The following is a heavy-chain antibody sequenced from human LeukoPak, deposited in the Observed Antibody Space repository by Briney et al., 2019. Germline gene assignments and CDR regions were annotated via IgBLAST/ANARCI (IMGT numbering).Heavy chain of an antibody. V-gene: IGHV2-70*04. CDR2: IDWDGEK. CDR1: GFSLSSSGMR. CDR3: ALSGGYYDSSGYAIGY. D-gene: IGHD3-22*01. J-gene: IGHJ4*02. Sequence: SGPTLVNPTQTPTLTCTFSGFSLSSSGMRLSWIRQPPGKALEWLARIDWDGEKFYSTSLKTRLTISKDTSKNQVVLRMTNMDPVDTATYYCALSGGYYDSSGYAIGYWGQGTLVAVSS.